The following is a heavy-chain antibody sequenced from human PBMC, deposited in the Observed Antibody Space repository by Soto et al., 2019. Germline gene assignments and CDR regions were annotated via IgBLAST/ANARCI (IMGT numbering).Heavy chain of an antibody. D-gene: IGHD6-6*01. J-gene: IGHJ4*02. Sequence: GGSLRLSCSASGFTFSSYAMHWVRQAPGKGLEYVSAISSNGGSTYYADSVKGRFTISRDNSKNTLYLQMSSLRAEDTAVYYCVKGRSSSSSSALDSWGQGTLVTVSS. CDR3: VKGRSSSSSSALDS. CDR2: ISSNGGST. CDR1: GFTFSSYA. V-gene: IGHV3-64D*09.